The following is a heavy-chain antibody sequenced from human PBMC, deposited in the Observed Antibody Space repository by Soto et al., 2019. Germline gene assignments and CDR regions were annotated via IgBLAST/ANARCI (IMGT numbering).Heavy chain of an antibody. CDR1: GGTFSSYA. Sequence: QVQLVQSGAEVKKPGSSVKVSCKASGGTFSSYAISWVRQAPGQGLEWMGGIIPIFGTANYAQKFQGRVTITADKSTSTAYVELSSLRSEDTAVYYCARKDIVVVPAAIHYGMDVWGQGTTVTVSS. D-gene: IGHD2-2*02. CDR3: ARKDIVVVPAAIHYGMDV. CDR2: IIPIFGTA. V-gene: IGHV1-69*06. J-gene: IGHJ6*02.